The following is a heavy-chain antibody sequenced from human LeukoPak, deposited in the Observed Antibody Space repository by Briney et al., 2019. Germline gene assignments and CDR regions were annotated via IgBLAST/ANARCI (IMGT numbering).Heavy chain of an antibody. V-gene: IGHV4-59*01. J-gene: IGHJ4*02. D-gene: IGHD3-3*01. CDR1: GGSIIGSY. CDR3: VRSRPYDTAGYNPTYYLDS. Sequence: SETLSLTCTVSGGSIIGSYWTWIRQCPGKGLEWIGCVCNTVDVNYSPSFQSRVTISVDMFKDYFSLSLKSVTAADTAVYYCVRSRPYDTAGYNPTYYLDSSGQGALVTVSS. CDR2: VCNTVDV.